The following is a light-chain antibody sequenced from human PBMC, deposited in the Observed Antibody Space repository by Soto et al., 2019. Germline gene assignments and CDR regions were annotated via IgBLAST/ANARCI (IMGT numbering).Light chain of an antibody. CDR3: GSWDASGPVV. J-gene: IGLJ2*01. Sequence: QSVLTQPPSVSAAPGQKVTISCSGSGTNYVSWYQQFPGTAPKLLIYDDDKRPSEISDRFSGSKSDTSADLVITGLQTGDEADYYCGSWDASGPVVFGGGTQLTVL. CDR2: DDD. CDR1: GTNY. V-gene: IGLV1-51*01.